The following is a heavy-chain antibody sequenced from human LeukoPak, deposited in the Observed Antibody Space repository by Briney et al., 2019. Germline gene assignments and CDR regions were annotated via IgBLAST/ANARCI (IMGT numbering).Heavy chain of an antibody. Sequence: GASVKVSCKASGYTFTGYYMHWVRQAPGQGLEWMGWINPNSGGTNYAQKFQGRVTMTRDTSISTAYMELSRLRSDDTAVYYCARDQSGYSYGYNNWFDPWGQGTLVTVSS. CDR2: INPNSGGT. V-gene: IGHV1-2*02. CDR1: GYTFTGYY. CDR3: ARDQSGYSYGYNNWFDP. D-gene: IGHD5-18*01. J-gene: IGHJ5*02.